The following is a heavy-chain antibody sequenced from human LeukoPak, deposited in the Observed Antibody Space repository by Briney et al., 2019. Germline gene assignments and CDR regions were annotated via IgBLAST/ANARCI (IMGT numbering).Heavy chain of an antibody. CDR1: GYTFTSYY. Sequence: GASVKVSCKASGYTFTSYYMHWVRQAPGQGLEWMGIINPNSGSTNYAQKFQGRVTMTRDTSTSTVYMELSSLRSEDTAVYYCAAALVGPTDYWGQGTLVTVSS. CDR3: AAALVGPTDY. CDR2: INPNSGST. V-gene: IGHV1-46*01. D-gene: IGHD1-26*01. J-gene: IGHJ4*02.